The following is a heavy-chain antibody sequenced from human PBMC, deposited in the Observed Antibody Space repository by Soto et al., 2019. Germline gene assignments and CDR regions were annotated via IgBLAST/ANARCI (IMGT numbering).Heavy chain of an antibody. D-gene: IGHD3-16*01. J-gene: IGHJ4*02. V-gene: IGHV2-5*02. Sequence: QITLKESGPPQVKPTETLTLTCTFSGFSLTTSEMGVAWIRQPPGKAPDLLALIYWDDDKRYSPSLKSRLTVTKDTSKNQVVLRMTNMDPVDTATYYCVHVVITVSASELIDYWGPGTLVTVSS. CDR3: VHVVITVSASELIDY. CDR2: IYWDDDK. CDR1: GFSLTTSEMG.